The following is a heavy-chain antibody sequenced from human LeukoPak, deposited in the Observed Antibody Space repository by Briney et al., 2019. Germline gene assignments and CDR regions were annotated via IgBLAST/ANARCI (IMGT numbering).Heavy chain of an antibody. D-gene: IGHD5-12*01. V-gene: IGHV3-48*04. J-gene: IGHJ3*02. CDR2: ISSSSSTI. CDR3: ARDGGYDDTHAFDI. Sequence: GGSLRLSCAASGFTFSSYSMNWVRQAPGKGLEWVSYISSSSSTIYYADSVEGRFTISRDNAKNSLYLQMNSLRAEDTAVYYCARDGGYDDTHAFDIWGQGTMVTVSS. CDR1: GFTFSSYS.